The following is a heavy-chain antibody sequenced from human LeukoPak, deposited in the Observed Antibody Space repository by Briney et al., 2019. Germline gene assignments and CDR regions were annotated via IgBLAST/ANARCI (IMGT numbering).Heavy chain of an antibody. J-gene: IGHJ6*02. Sequence: GGSLRLSCAASGFNFNIYAMHWVRQAPDKAPEWVAVILYDGNNKYYADSVKGRFTISRDISKNTLFLQMNSLTSEDTAIYYCARDLSGAYYALDVWGQGTTVTVYS. CDR2: ILYDGNNK. CDR3: ARDLSGAYYALDV. CDR1: GFNFNIYA. V-gene: IGHV3-30-3*01. D-gene: IGHD3-10*02.